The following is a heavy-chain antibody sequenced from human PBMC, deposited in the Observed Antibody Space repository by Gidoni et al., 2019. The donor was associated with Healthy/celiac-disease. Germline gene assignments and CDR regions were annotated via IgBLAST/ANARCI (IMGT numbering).Heavy chain of an antibody. CDR3: ARDLVVVPAAMRYYYGMDV. J-gene: IGHJ6*02. CDR2: INPSGGST. D-gene: IGHD2-2*01. Sequence: QVQLVQSGAEVKKPGASVKVSCKASGYTSTSYYMHWVRQAPGQGLEWMGIINPSGGSTSYAQKFQGRVTMTRDTSTSTVYMELSSLRSEDTAVYYCARDLVVVPAAMRYYYGMDVWGQGTTVTVSS. CDR1: GYTSTSYY. V-gene: IGHV1-46*01.